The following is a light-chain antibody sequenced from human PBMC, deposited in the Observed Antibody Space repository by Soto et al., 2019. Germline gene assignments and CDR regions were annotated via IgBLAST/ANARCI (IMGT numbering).Light chain of an antibody. CDR1: QDISNY. J-gene: IGKJ5*01. CDR2: DAS. CDR3: QQSDSPPIT. Sequence: DIQMTQSPSSLSASVGDRVTITCRASQDISNYLNWYQQRPGKAPKLLIYDASNLERGVPSRFSETRSGPYFIFATTSLQPEDVATYYCQQSDSPPITFGQGTRLEI. V-gene: IGKV1-33*01.